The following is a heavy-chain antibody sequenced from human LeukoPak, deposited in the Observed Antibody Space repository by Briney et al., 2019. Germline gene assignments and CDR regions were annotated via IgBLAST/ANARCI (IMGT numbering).Heavy chain of an antibody. J-gene: IGHJ4*02. V-gene: IGHV3-7*04. CDR3: ARGDAFSGDH. Sequence: GGSLRLSCAVSGFSFTNFWMSWVRQAPGRGLEWVANIHPEGNEKYHVESVKGRFTISRDNTKNLLFLQRNGLRVEDTAVYYCARGDAFSGDHWGQGTLVTVSS. CDR1: GFSFTNFW. CDR2: IHPEGNEK.